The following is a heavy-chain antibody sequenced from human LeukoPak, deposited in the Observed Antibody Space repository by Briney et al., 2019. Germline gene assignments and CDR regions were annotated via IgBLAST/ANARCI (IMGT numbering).Heavy chain of an antibody. Sequence: GGSLRLSCAASGFTFNNAWMNWVRQAPGEGLEWVGRIKSKADGGATDYAAPVKGRFTISRDDSKNTLYLQMNSLKTEDTAVYYCTIRLKYCSSISCYMGFDYWGQGSLVTVSS. CDR2: IKSKADGGAT. J-gene: IGHJ4*02. CDR1: GFTFNNAW. D-gene: IGHD2-2*02. CDR3: TIRLKYCSSISCYMGFDY. V-gene: IGHV3-15*01.